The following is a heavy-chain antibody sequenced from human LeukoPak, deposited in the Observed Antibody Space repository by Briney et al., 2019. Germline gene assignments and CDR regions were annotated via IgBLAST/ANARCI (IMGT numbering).Heavy chain of an antibody. CDR3: ARDRPAAIPGRDNWFDP. J-gene: IGHJ5*02. D-gene: IGHD2-2*01. V-gene: IGHV4-59*12. CDR2: IYYSGST. CDR1: GFTFSSYG. Sequence: GTLRLSCAAPGFTFSSYGMSWIRQPPGKGLEGIGGIYYSGSTNYNPSLKSRVTISVDTSKNQFSLKLSSVTAADTAVYYCARDRPAAIPGRDNWFDPWGQGTLVTVSS.